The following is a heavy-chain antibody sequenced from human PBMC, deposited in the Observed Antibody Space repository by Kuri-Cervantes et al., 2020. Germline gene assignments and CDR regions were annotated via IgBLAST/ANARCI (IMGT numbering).Heavy chain of an antibody. V-gene: IGHV3-30-3*01. Sequence: GESLKISCAASGFTFSSYAMHWVRQAPGKGLEWVAVISYDGSNKYYADSVKGRFTISRDNSKNTLYLQMNSLRAEDTAVYYCARGSLRFLEWPQPNYFDYWGQGTLVTVSS. CDR3: ARGSLRFLEWPQPNYFDY. CDR2: ISYDGSNK. CDR1: GFTFSSYA. J-gene: IGHJ4*02. D-gene: IGHD3-3*01.